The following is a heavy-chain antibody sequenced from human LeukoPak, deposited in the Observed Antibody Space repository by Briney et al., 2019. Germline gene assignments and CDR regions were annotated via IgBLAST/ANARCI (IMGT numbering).Heavy chain of an antibody. V-gene: IGHV4-59*11. CDR1: GGSIRRHY. D-gene: IGHD2-15*01. CDR2: IYYTGST. CDR3: ARDLPDCSGGSCYHSK. J-gene: IGHJ4*02. Sequence: PSETLSLTCTVSGGSIRRHYWSWIRQPPAKGLEWIGFIYYTGSTNYNPSLKSRVTISVETSKNQFSLKLSSVTAADTAVYYCARDLPDCSGGSCYHSKGGQGTLVTVSS.